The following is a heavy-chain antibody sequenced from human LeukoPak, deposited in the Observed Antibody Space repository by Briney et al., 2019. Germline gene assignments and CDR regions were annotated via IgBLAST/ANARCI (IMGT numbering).Heavy chain of an antibody. D-gene: IGHD3-16*01. J-gene: IGHJ4*02. CDR1: GYSFTNYW. CDR2: VYPDDSDA. CDR3: ARQSASVLTKTGGLYYFDF. Sequence: GESLKISCKGSGYSFTNYWIAWLRQMPGKGLEWMGIVYPDDSDARYNPSFQGQVTISADKSICTAYLQWSSLEASDTAIFYCARQSASVLTKTGGLYYFDFWGQGTLVTVSS. V-gene: IGHV5-51*01.